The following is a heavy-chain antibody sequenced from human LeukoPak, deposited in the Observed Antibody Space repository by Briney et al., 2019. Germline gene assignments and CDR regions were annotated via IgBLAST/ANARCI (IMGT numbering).Heavy chain of an antibody. J-gene: IGHJ3*02. CDR3: ARDLEWELLTGAFDI. CDR2: INPNSGGT. CDR1: GYTFTGYY. Sequence: ASVKVSCKPSGYTFTGYYMHWVRQAPGQGLEWMGWINPNSGGTNYAQKFQGRVTMTRDTSISTAYMELSRLRSDDTAVYYCARDLEWELLTGAFDIWGQGTMVTVSS. D-gene: IGHD1-26*01. V-gene: IGHV1-2*02.